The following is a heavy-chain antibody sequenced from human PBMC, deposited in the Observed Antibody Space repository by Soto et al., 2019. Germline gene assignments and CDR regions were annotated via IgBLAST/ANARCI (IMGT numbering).Heavy chain of an antibody. CDR3: ARDPRIYSGDYYYGMDV. CDR1: GYTFTSYG. V-gene: IGHV1-18*01. D-gene: IGHD3-10*02. Sequence: ASVKVSCKASGYTFTSYGISWVRQAPGQGLEWMGWISAYNGNTNYAQKLQGRVTMTTDTSTSTAYMELRSLGSDDTAVYYCARDPRIYSGDYYYGMDVWGQGTTVTVSS. CDR2: ISAYNGNT. J-gene: IGHJ6*02.